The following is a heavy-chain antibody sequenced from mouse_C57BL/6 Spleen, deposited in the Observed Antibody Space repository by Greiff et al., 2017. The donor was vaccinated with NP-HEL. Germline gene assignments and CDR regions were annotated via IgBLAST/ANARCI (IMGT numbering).Heavy chain of an antibody. CDR2: INYDGSST. CDR3: ARENLYYGNYVGYFDV. V-gene: IGHV5-16*01. CDR1: GFTFSDYY. D-gene: IGHD2-1*01. Sequence: EVQLVESEGGLVQPGSSMKLSCTASGFTFSDYYMAWVRQVPEKGLEWVANINYDGSSTYYLDSLKSRFIISRDNAKNILYLQMSSLKSEDTATYYGARENLYYGNYVGYFDVWGTGTTVTVSS. J-gene: IGHJ1*03.